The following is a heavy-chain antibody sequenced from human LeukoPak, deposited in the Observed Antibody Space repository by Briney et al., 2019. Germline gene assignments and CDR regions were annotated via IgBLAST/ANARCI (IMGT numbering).Heavy chain of an antibody. J-gene: IGHJ4*02. D-gene: IGHD6-19*01. CDR3: ANPGIAVAGFDY. CDR1: GGTFSSYA. V-gene: IGHV1-69*13. Sequence: SVKVSCKASGGTFSSYAISWVRQAPGQGLEWMGGIIPIFGTANYAQKFQGRVTITADESTSTAYMELSSLRSEDTAVYYCANPGIAVAGFDYWGQGTLVTVSS. CDR2: IIPIFGTA.